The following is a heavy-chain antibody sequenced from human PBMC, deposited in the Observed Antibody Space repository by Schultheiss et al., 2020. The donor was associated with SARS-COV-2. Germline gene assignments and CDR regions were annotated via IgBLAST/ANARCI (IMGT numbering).Heavy chain of an antibody. D-gene: IGHD6-19*01. V-gene: IGHV4-30-4*01. CDR1: GGSISSGGYY. J-gene: IGHJ4*02. CDR3: ARRKEQWLVFDY. CDR2: IYYSGST. Sequence: SETLSLTCTVSGGSISSGGYYWSWIRQPPGKGLEWIGYIYYSGSTYYNPSLKSRVTISVDKSKNQFSLKLSSVTAADTAVYYCARRKEQWLVFDYWGQGTLVTVSS.